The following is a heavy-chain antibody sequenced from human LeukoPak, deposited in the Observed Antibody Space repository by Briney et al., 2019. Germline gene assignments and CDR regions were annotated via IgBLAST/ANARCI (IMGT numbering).Heavy chain of an antibody. CDR2: INHSGST. CDR3: ASEGDGYPDAFDI. V-gene: IGHV4-34*01. D-gene: IGHD5-24*01. J-gene: IGHJ3*02. CDR1: GGSFSGYY. Sequence: SETLSLTCAVYGGSFSGYYWSWIRQPPGKGLEWIGEINHSGSTNYNPSLKSRVTISVDTSKNQFSLKLSSVTAADTAVYYCASEGDGYPDAFDIWGQGTMVTVSS.